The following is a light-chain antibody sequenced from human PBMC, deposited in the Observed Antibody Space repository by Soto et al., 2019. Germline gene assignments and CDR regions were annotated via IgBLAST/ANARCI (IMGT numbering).Light chain of an antibody. CDR2: LNSDGSH. J-gene: IGLJ2*01. Sequence: QSVLTQSPSASASLGASVKVTCTLSSGHSSYAIAWHQQQPEKGPRYLMKLNSDGSHSKGDGIPDRFSGSSSGAERYLTISSLQSEDEADYYCQTWVRPGNVVFGGGTKLTVL. CDR1: SGHSSYA. CDR3: QTWVRPGNVV. V-gene: IGLV4-69*01.